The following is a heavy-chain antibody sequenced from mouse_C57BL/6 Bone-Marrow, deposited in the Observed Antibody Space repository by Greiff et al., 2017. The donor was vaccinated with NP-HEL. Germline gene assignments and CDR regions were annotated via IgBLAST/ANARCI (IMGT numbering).Heavy chain of an antibody. CDR3: ARYGNSFDY. V-gene: IGHV1-55*01. J-gene: IGHJ2*01. Sequence: QVQLQQPGAELVKPGASVKMSCKASGYTFTSYWITWVKQRPGQGLEWIGDIYPGSGSTNYNEKFKSKATLTVDKSSSTAYMQLSSLTSEDSAVYYCARYGNSFDYWGQGTTLTVSS. CDR1: GYTFTSYW. CDR2: IYPGSGST. D-gene: IGHD1-1*01.